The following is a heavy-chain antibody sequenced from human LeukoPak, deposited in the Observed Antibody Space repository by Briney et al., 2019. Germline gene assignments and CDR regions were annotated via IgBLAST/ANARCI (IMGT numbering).Heavy chain of an antibody. CDR2: IYYSGST. D-gene: IGHD1-26*01. J-gene: IGHJ3*02. CDR1: GGSISSYY. CDR3: AREVGATAFDI. Sequence: KPSETLSLTCTVSGGSISSYYWSWIRQPPGKGLEWIGYIYYSGSTNYNPSLKSRVTISVDTSKNQFSLKPSSVTAADTAVYYCAREVGATAFDIWGQGTMVTVSS. V-gene: IGHV4-59*01.